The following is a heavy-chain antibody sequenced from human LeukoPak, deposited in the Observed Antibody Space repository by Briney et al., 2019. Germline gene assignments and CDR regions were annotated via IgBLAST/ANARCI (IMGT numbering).Heavy chain of an antibody. CDR2: ISGSGGST. CDR1: GFTFSSYA. CDR3: AKERDPLVWRDWFDP. V-gene: IGHV3-23*01. Sequence: PGGSLRLSCAASGFTFSSYAMSWVRQAPGKGLEWVSSISGSGGSTYYADSVKGRFTISRDNSKNTLYLQMNSLRAEDTAVYYCAKERDPLVWRDWFDPWGQGTLVTVSS. J-gene: IGHJ5*02. D-gene: IGHD3-16*01.